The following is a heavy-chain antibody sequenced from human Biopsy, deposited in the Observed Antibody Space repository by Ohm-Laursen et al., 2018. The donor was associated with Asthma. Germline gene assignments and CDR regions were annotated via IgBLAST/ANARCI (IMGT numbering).Heavy chain of an antibody. V-gene: IGHV1-69*13. CDR2: LIPVLGTP. CDR1: GDSFSNYA. D-gene: IGHD5-12*01. J-gene: IGHJ6*02. CDR3: ARGYSGSDRIVYYYSGLEV. Sequence: ASVKVSCKSSGDSFSNYAVSWVRQAPGQGLEWMGGLIPVLGTPDHAQMFEGRVTITADESTSTAYMELSSLSSEDTAVYYCARGYSGSDRIVYYYSGLEVWGQGTTVTVSS.